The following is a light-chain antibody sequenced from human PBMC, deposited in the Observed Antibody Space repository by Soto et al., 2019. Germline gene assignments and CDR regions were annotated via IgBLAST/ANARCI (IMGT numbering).Light chain of an antibody. Sequence: DIVMTQSPDSLTVSLGERATVNCKSSQSILYNSNNKNYLAWYQQKIGQPPKLLISWASILESGVPDRFSGSGSGTDFTLTISSLQAEDVAVYYCQQYYDPPLTFGGGTKVEI. CDR1: QSILYNSNNKNY. CDR3: QQYYDPPLT. CDR2: WAS. V-gene: IGKV4-1*01. J-gene: IGKJ4*01.